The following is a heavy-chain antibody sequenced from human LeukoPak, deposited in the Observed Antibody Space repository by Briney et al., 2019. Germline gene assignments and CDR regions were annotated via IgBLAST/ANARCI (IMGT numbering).Heavy chain of an antibody. CDR3: ARPLNYYFYMDV. J-gene: IGHJ6*03. CDR2: IYYSGST. V-gene: IGHV4-39*01. Sequence: SETLSLTCTVSGDSISSSSYYWGWIRQPPGKGLEWIGSIYYSGSTYYNPSLKSRVTIFVDTSKNQFSLKLSSVTAADTAVYYCARPLNYYFYMDVWGKGTTVTVSS. CDR1: GDSISSSSYY.